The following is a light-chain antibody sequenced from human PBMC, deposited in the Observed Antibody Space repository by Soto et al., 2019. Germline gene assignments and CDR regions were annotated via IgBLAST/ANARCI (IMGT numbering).Light chain of an antibody. Sequence: QSVLTQSPSASASLGASVRLTCTLNSGQHSTYAIAWHQQEPEKGPRYLMKLNSDGTHIKGDGIPDRFSGSSSGAERYLTISSLQSEDEADYYCQTWGTGIQVVFGGGTKLTVL. V-gene: IGLV4-69*01. CDR3: QTWGTGIQVV. J-gene: IGLJ2*01. CDR2: LNSDGTH. CDR1: SGQHSTYA.